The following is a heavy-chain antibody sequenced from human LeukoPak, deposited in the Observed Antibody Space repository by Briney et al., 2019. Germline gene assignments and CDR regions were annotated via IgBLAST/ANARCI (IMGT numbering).Heavy chain of an antibody. D-gene: IGHD5-12*01. Sequence: GGSLRLSCAASGFTFSDYYMSWIRQAPGKGLEWVSYISSSGSTIYYADSVKGRFTISRDNAKNSLSLQMNSLRAEDTAVYYCARLHVDIVATTPDYWGQGTLVTVSS. CDR1: GFTFSDYY. J-gene: IGHJ4*02. CDR2: ISSSGSTI. CDR3: ARLHVDIVATTPDY. V-gene: IGHV3-11*01.